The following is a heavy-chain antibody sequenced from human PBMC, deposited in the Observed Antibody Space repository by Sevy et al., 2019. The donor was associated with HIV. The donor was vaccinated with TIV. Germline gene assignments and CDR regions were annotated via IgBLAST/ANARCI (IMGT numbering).Heavy chain of an antibody. V-gene: IGHV3-53*01. D-gene: IGHD2-21*02. CDR1: GFTVSSNY. CDR2: IYSGGST. J-gene: IGHJ3*02. Sequence: GGSLRLSCAASGFTVSSNYMSWVRQAPGKGLEWVSVIYSGGSTYYADSVKGRFTISRDNSKNTLYLQMNSLRAEDTAVYYCASPSLCGGDCYGDAFDIWGQGTMVTVSS. CDR3: ASPSLCGGDCYGDAFDI.